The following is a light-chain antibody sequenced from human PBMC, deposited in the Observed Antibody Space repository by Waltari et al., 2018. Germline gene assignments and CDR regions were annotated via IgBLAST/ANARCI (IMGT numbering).Light chain of an antibody. J-gene: IGKJ1*01. CDR1: QSLVHSDGNTY. CDR2: EVS. Sequence: DVVMTQSTLSLPVTLGQPASISCRSSQSLVHSDGNTYLTWFHQRPGQSPRRLIYEVSNRDSGVPDRFSGSGSGTDFTLKISRVEAEDIGVYYCMQGTHWPTFGQGTKVEIK. CDR3: MQGTHWPT. V-gene: IGKV2-30*02.